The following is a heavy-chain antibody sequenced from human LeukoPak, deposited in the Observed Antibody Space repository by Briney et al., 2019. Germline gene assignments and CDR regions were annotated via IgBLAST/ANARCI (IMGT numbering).Heavy chain of an antibody. CDR3: ARLGYSSTSYYFDY. J-gene: IGHJ4*02. D-gene: IGHD6-13*01. Sequence: SETLSLTCTVSGGSIGTYFWSWIRQPPGKGLEWIGYVYYSGSTDYNPSLKSRVTISVDTSRNQFSLRLSSVTAADTAIYYCARLGYSSTSYYFDYWGQGTLVTVSS. CDR1: GGSIGTYF. V-gene: IGHV4-59*08. CDR2: VYYSGST.